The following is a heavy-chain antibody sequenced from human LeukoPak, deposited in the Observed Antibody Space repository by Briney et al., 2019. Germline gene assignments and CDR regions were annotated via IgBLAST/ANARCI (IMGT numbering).Heavy chain of an antibody. Sequence: ASVKVFCKASGYTFTGYYMHWVRQAPGQGLEWMGWINPNSGGTNYAQKFQGRVTMTRDTSIRTAYMELSRLRSDATAVYYCARDLFGIVVVPAAMGYWGQGTLVTVSS. J-gene: IGHJ4*02. V-gene: IGHV1-2*02. CDR3: ARDLFGIVVVPAAMGY. CDR1: GYTFTGYY. D-gene: IGHD2-2*01. CDR2: INPNSGGT.